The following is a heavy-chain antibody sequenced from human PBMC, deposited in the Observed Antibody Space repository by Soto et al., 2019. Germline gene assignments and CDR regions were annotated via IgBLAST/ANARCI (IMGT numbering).Heavy chain of an antibody. V-gene: IGHV4-34*01. CDR1: GGSFSGYY. Sequence: SETLSLTCAVYGGSFSGYYWSWIRQPPGKGLEWIGEINHSGSTNYNPSLKSRVTISVDTSKNQFSLKLSSVTAADTAVYYCARRRGCSGGSCYTHYNWFDPWGQGTLVTVSS. D-gene: IGHD2-15*01. CDR3: ARRRGCSGGSCYTHYNWFDP. J-gene: IGHJ5*02. CDR2: INHSGST.